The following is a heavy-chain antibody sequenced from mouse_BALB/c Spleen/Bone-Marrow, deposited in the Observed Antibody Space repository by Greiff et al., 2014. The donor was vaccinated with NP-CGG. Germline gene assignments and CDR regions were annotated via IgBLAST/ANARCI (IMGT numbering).Heavy chain of an antibody. CDR2: ISTGGST. Sequence: EVQLVESGGDLVKPGGSLKLSCAAPGFTFSNYALSWVRQTPEKRLEWVASISTGGSTYYLDSVKGRFTISRDSARNILYLQVSRLRSEDTAMYYCARNYYGSFAYWGQGTLVTVSA. CDR1: GFTFSNYA. V-gene: IGHV5-6-5*01. D-gene: IGHD1-1*01. CDR3: ARNYYGSFAY. J-gene: IGHJ3*01.